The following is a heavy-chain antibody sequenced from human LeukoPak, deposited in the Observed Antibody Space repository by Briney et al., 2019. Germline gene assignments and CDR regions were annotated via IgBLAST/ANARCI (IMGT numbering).Heavy chain of an antibody. J-gene: IGHJ4*02. Sequence: PGGSLRLSCAASGFSFNIYSMTWVRQAPGKGLVWVSRINSDGSSTSYADSVKGRFTISRDNAKNTLYLQMNSLRAEDTAVYCCAIEVAGLDYWGQGTLVTVSS. CDR1: GFSFNIYS. CDR3: AIEVAGLDY. V-gene: IGHV3-74*01. CDR2: INSDGSST. D-gene: IGHD6-19*01.